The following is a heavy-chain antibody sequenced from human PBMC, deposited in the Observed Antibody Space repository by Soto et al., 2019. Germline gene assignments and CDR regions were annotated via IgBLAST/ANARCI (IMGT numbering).Heavy chain of an antibody. Sequence: GGSLRLSCAASGFTFSSYAMHWVRQAPGKGLEWVAVISYDGSNKYYADSVKGRFTISRDNSKNTLYLQMNSLRAEDTAVYYCARVEEVLLWFGELWYWGQGTLVTVSS. CDR1: GFTFSSYA. V-gene: IGHV3-30-3*01. CDR3: ARVEEVLLWFGELWY. J-gene: IGHJ4*02. CDR2: ISYDGSNK. D-gene: IGHD3-10*01.